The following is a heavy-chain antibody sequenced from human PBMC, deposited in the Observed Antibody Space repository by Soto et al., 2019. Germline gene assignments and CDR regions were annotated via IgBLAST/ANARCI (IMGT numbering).Heavy chain of an antibody. CDR2: ISLSTSHI. CDR1: GFTFSSCT. J-gene: IGHJ6*02. V-gene: IGHV3-21*01. D-gene: IGHD2-15*01. CDR3: SGCSGGACHQNYGMDV. Sequence: EVHLVESGGGLVKPGGSLRLSCAVSGFTFSSCTMNWVRQAPGKGLEWVSSISLSTSHIYYADSVKGRFTISRDNAKNSLFLQMNSLRAEDTAVYYCSGCSGGACHQNYGMDVWGQGTTVTVSS.